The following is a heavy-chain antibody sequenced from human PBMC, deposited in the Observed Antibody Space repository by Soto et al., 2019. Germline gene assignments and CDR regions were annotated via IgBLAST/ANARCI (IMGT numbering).Heavy chain of an antibody. CDR3: ARGPIGLVYYYYGMDV. Sequence: SVKVSCKASGGTFSSYTISWVRQAPGQGLEWMGRIIPILGIANYAQKFQGRVTITADKSTSTAYMELSSLRSEDTAVYYCARGPIGLVYYYYGMDVWGQGTTVTVSS. CDR1: GGTFSSYT. J-gene: IGHJ6*02. D-gene: IGHD6-19*01. CDR2: IIPILGIA. V-gene: IGHV1-69*02.